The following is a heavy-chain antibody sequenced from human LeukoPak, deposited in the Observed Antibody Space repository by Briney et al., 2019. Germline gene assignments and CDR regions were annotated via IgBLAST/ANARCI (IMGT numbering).Heavy chain of an antibody. CDR3: ARDTSPGYGDPPAWFDS. Sequence: ASVKGSSTVSGYTFTNYGISWVGQAPGPGLEWMGWISAYLGNTNSAKKLHGRVTMTKDTSMSTVYMELTSLRSYDTAVYYCARDTSPGYGDPPAWFDSWGQGTLVTVSS. CDR2: ISAYLGNT. CDR1: GYTFTNYG. V-gene: IGHV1-18*01. J-gene: IGHJ5*01. D-gene: IGHD4-17*01.